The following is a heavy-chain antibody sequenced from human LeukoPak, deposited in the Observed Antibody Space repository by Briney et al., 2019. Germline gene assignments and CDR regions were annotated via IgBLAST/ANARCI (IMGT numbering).Heavy chain of an antibody. V-gene: IGHV3-7*01. CDR2: IKQDGSQE. D-gene: IGHD3-22*01. CDR1: GFTFSNYW. CDR3: ARHYDTTGYSPDY. Sequence: PGGSLRLSCAASGFTFSNYWMTWVRQAPGKGLEWVANIKQDGSQEYYVGSVKGRFTISRDNGKNSLYLQMNSLRAEDTAVYYCARHYDTTGYSPDYWGQGTLDTVSS. J-gene: IGHJ4*02.